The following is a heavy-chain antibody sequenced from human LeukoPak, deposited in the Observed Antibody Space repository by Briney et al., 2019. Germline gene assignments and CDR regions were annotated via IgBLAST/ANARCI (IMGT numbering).Heavy chain of an antibody. CDR2: IKSKTDGGTT. V-gene: IGHV3-15*01. J-gene: IGHJ6*02. D-gene: IGHD6-19*01. Sequence: GGSLRLSCAASGFTFSHAWMSWVRQAPGKGLEWVGRIKSKTDGGTTDYAAPVKGRLTISRDDSKNTLYLQMNSLRTEDTALYYCTTDEQWLDEFYYYGMDVWGQGTTVTVSS. CDR3: TTDEQWLDEFYYYGMDV. CDR1: GFTFSHAW.